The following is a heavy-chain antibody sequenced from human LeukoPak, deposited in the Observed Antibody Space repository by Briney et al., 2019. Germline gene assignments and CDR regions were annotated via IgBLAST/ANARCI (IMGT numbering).Heavy chain of an antibody. CDR2: IGSSGTLM. D-gene: IGHD6-19*01. CDR1: GFTFSNYE. J-gene: IGHJ4*02. Sequence: GGSLRLSCAASGFTFSNYEMKWVRPAPGEGLEWVSYIGSSGTLMYYADSVKGRFTISRDNAKNSLYLQMNSLRAEDTAVYYCARGWAGNYWGQGTLVTVSS. V-gene: IGHV3-48*03. CDR3: ARGWAGNY.